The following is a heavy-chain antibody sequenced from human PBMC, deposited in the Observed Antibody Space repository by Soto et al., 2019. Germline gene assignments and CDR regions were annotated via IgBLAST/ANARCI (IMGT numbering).Heavy chain of an antibody. CDR1: GGTFTNYI. CDR3: AREGQAPYYYYGMDV. V-gene: IGHV1-18*04. J-gene: IGHJ6*02. Sequence: ASVKVSCKASGGTFTNYIITWVRQAPGQGLEWMGWISGYNGNTKYAEKFQGRVTMTTDTSTSTAHMELRSLRSDDTAVYYCAREGQAPYYYYGMDVWGQGTAVTVSS. CDR2: ISGYNGNT.